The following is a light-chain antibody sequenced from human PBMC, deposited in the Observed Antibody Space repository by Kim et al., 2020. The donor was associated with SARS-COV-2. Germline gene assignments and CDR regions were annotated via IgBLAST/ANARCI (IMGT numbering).Light chain of an antibody. CDR1: QSVSGIY. V-gene: IGKV3-20*01. Sequence: STGERATLSCRASQSVSGIYLAWYQQKPGQAPRLLIYATSTRTTGIPDRFSGSGSGTDFTLTISRLEPEDFAVYYCQQSDTSPPTFGPGTKVDIK. J-gene: IGKJ3*01. CDR2: ATS. CDR3: QQSDTSPPT.